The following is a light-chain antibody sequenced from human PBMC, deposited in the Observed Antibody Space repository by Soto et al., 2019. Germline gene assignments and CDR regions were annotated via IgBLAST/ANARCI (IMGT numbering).Light chain of an antibody. CDR2: AAS. CDR1: QSNSSY. CDR3: QQVHSVPPT. J-gene: IGKJ1*01. Sequence: DIQMTQSPSSLSASVGDRVTITCRASQSNSSYLNWYQQKPGKAPKLLIYAASSLQSVVPSRFSGSGSGTDFTLTISSLQPEDSAIYFCQQVHSVPPTFGQGTKVDIK. V-gene: IGKV1-39*01.